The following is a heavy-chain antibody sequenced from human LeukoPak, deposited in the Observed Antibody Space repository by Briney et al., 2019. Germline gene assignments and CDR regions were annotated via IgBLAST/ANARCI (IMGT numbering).Heavy chain of an antibody. CDR1: VGSLRNYY. CDR3: ARVLIPHYYDSSGSYWYIDL. Sequence: SQSLPVTRAVSVGSLRNYYWRWMGPPPRKGVAWVGYIYYSGSTNYNPPLKSRVTISVDTSKNQCSPKLSSVTAADTAVYYCARVLIPHYYDSSGSYWYIDLWGRGTLVTLSS. CDR2: IYYSGST. D-gene: IGHD3-22*01. J-gene: IGHJ2*01. V-gene: IGHV4-59*01.